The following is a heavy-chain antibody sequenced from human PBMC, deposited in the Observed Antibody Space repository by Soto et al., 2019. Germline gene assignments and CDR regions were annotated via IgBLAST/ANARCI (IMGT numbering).Heavy chain of an antibody. CDR3: ARDLVGYWGTDCYPLDV. CDR1: GGSISGYY. J-gene: IGHJ6*02. Sequence: SETLSLTCTVSGGSISGYYWSWIRQPPGKGLEWIGYMYNTGSTVYNPSFKSRVTISVDTSKNQFSLKLNSVTAADTAVYYCARDLVGYWGTDCYPLDVWGQGTTVTV. V-gene: IGHV4-59*01. D-gene: IGHD2-21*02. CDR2: MYNTGST.